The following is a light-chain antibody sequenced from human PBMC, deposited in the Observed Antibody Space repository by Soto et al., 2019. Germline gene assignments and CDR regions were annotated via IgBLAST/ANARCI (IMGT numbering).Light chain of an antibody. J-gene: IGKJ5*01. CDR2: ATS. CDR3: QQSYKMPS. Sequence: EIPLTQSPSSLAASVGDRLTLTCRASRNVSIYLNWYQHKPGKGPTLLIHATSNLQIGVPSRFSCSGSGTEFTLTISSLEPEDFGTYYCQQSYKMPSFGPGTRLEIK. CDR1: RNVSIY. V-gene: IGKV1-39*01.